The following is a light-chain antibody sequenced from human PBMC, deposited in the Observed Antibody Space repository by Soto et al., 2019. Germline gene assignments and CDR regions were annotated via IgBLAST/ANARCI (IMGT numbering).Light chain of an antibody. CDR2: GAS. Sequence: EIVMTQSPATLSVSPGERATLSCRASQSVSSNLAWYQQKPRQAPRLLIYGASTRATGIPARFSGSGSGTEFTLTISSLQSEDFAVYYCQQYNNWPPNTFGQGTKPEIK. V-gene: IGKV3-15*01. CDR3: QQYNNWPPNT. CDR1: QSVSSN. J-gene: IGKJ2*01.